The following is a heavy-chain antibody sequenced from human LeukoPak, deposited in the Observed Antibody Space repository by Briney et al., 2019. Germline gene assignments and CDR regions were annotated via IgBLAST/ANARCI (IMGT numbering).Heavy chain of an antibody. V-gene: IGHV4-59*12. CDR3: ARVAAAEILDY. D-gene: IGHD6-13*01. CDR2: ISYSGST. Sequence: PSETLSLTCTVSGGSISGYYWHWIRQPPGKGLEWIGYISYSGSTNYNPSLKSQVTISVDTSKNQFSLKLSSVTAVDTAVYYCARVAAAEILDYWGQGTLVTVSS. J-gene: IGHJ4*02. CDR1: GGSISGYY.